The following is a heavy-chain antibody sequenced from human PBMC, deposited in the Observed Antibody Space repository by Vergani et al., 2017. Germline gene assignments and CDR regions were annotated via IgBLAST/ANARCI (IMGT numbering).Heavy chain of an antibody. CDR3: ARDLVPGSGGYDAFDI. D-gene: IGHD3-10*01. V-gene: IGHV3-21*01. J-gene: IGHJ3*02. CDR2: ISSSSSYI. Sequence: EVQLVESGGGLVKPGGSLRLSCAASGFTFSSYSMNWVRQAPGKGLEWVSSISSSSSYIYYADSVKGRFTISRDNAKNSLYLQMNSLRAEDTAVYYCARDLVPGSGGYDAFDIWGQGTMVTVSS. CDR1: GFTFSSYS.